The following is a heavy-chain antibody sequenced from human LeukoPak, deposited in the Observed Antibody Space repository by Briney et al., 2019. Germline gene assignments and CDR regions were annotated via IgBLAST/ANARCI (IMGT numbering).Heavy chain of an antibody. CDR1: GFTFSSYA. V-gene: IGHV3-23*01. CDR3: AKSNYYDSSGYYDY. Sequence: PGASLRLSCAASGFTFSSYAMSWVRQAPGKGLEWVSAISGSGGSTYYADSMKGRFTISRDNSKNTLYLQMNSLRAEDTAVYYCAKSNYYDSSGYYDYWGQGTLVTVSS. J-gene: IGHJ4*02. CDR2: ISGSGGST. D-gene: IGHD3-22*01.